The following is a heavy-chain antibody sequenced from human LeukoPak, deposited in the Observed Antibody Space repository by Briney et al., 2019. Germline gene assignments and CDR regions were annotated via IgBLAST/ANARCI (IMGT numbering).Heavy chain of an antibody. CDR2: ISYDGSNK. Sequence: PAGGSLRLSCAASGFTFSSYAMHWVRQAPGKGLEWVAVISYDGSNKYYADSVKGRFTISRDNSKNTLYLQMNSLRAEDTAVYYCARVMVPGGYDPTGDAFDIWGQGTMVTVSS. CDR1: GFTFSSYA. D-gene: IGHD2-8*01. V-gene: IGHV3-30*04. J-gene: IGHJ3*02. CDR3: ARVMVPGGYDPTGDAFDI.